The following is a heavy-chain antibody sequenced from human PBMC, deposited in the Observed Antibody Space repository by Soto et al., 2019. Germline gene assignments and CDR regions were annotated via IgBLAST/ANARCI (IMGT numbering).Heavy chain of an antibody. J-gene: IGHJ5*02. V-gene: IGHV4-59*01. CDR3: ARIPTIFGVVISGFDP. CDR1: GGSISSYY. CDR2: IYYSGSI. Sequence: SETLSLTCTVSGGSISSYYWSWIRQPPGKGLEWIGYIYYSGSINYNPSLKSRVTISVDTSKNQFSLKLSSVTAADTAVYYCARIPTIFGVVISGFDPWGQGTLVTVSS. D-gene: IGHD3-3*01.